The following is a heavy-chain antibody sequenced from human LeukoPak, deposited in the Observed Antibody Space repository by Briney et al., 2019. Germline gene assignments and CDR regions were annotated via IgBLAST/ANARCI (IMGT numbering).Heavy chain of an antibody. V-gene: IGHV1-3*01. CDR1: GYTFTSYA. Sequence: GASVKVSCKASGYTFTSYAMHWVRQAPGQRLEWMGWINAGNHNTKYSQKFQGRVTITRDTSASTAYMKLSSLRSEDTAVYYCASTGYSSSWYGVFDYWGQGTLVTVSS. D-gene: IGHD6-13*01. CDR2: INAGNHNT. CDR3: ASTGYSSSWYGVFDY. J-gene: IGHJ4*02.